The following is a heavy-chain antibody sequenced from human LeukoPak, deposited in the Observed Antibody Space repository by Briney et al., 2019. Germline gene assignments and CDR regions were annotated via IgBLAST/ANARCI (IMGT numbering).Heavy chain of an antibody. J-gene: IGHJ4*02. CDR1: GGSFSGYY. V-gene: IGHV4-34*01. CDR3: ARGPYGESGDS. D-gene: IGHD3-10*01. Sequence: PSETLSLTCAVYGGSFSGYYWSWIRQPPGKGLEWIGEINHSGSSNYNPSLKSRVTISVDTSKNHFSLKLTSVSAADTAVYYCARGPYGESGDSWGQGTLVTVSS. CDR2: INHSGSS.